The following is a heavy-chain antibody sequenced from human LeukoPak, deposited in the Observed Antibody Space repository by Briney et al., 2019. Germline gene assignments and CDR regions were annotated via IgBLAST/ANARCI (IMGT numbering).Heavy chain of an antibody. CDR1: GGSISSYY. V-gene: IGHV4-4*07. D-gene: IGHD3-10*01. CDR2: IYTSGST. CDR3: ARDHLWFGELYGAFDI. J-gene: IGHJ3*02. Sequence: SETLSLTCTVSGGSISSYYWSWIRQPAGKGLEWIGRIYTSGSTNYNPSLKSRVTMSVDTSKNQSSLKLSSVTAADTAVYYCARDHLWFGELYGAFDIWGQGTMVTVSS.